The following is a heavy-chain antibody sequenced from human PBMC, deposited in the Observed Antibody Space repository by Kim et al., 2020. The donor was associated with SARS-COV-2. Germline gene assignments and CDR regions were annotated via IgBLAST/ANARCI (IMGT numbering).Heavy chain of an antibody. V-gene: IGHV4-34*01. CDR2: INHSGST. D-gene: IGHD6-19*01. CDR1: GGSFSGYY. CDR3: ARGKSSSGSSGWYQGHYFDY. Sequence: SETLSLTCAVYGGSFSGYYWSWIRQPPGKGLEWIGEINHSGSTNYNPSLKSRVTISVDTSKNQFSLKLSSVTAADTAVYYCARGKSSSGSSGWYQGHYFDYWGQGTLVTVSS. J-gene: IGHJ4*02.